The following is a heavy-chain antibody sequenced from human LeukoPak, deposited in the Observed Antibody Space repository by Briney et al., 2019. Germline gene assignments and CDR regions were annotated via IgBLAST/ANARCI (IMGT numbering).Heavy chain of an antibody. CDR1: GGSISSGSYY. CDR3: ARDMARYSSGWYSVGFDY. D-gene: IGHD6-19*01. V-gene: IGHV4-61*02. Sequence: SETLSLTCTVSGGSISSGSYYWRWLRQPAGTGLEGIGRIYTSGSTNYNPSRKSRVTISEDTSKKQFSLKLSSVTAADTAVYYCARDMARYSSGWYSVGFDYWGQGTLVTVSS. CDR2: IYTSGST. J-gene: IGHJ4*02.